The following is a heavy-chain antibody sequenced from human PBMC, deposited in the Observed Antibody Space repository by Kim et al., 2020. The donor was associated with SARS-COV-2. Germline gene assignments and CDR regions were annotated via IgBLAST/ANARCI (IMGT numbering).Heavy chain of an antibody. CDR1: GGSVSSGSYY. J-gene: IGHJ6*01. CDR2: IYYSGST. V-gene: IGHV4-61*01. D-gene: IGHD2-2*01. Sequence: SETLSLTCTVSGGSVSSGSYYWSWIRQPPGKGLEWIGYIYYSGSTNYNPSLKSRVTISVDTSKNQFSLKLSSVTAADTAVYYCARESNFYCCRTSCYGM. CDR3: ARESNFYCCRTSCYGM.